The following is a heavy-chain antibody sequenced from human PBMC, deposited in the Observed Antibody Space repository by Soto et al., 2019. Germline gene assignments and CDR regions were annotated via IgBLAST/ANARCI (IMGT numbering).Heavy chain of an antibody. D-gene: IGHD3-10*01. CDR1: GFTYRSYD. V-gene: IGHV3-13*01. CDR3: TRATFGVGMDL. J-gene: IGHJ6*02. CDR2: LGGAGAR. Sequence: EVRLVESGGGLVQPGGSLRLSCAAFGFTYRSYDMHWVRHVPGKGLEWVSSLGGAGAREYAGSVRGRFTISRDNAKNSLYLQMDSLRVADTAVYYCTRATFGVGMDLWGQGTPVTGSS.